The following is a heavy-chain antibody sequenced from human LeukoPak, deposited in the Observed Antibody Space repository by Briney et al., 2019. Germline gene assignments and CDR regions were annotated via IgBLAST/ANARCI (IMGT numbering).Heavy chain of an antibody. D-gene: IGHD7-27*01. J-gene: IGHJ4*02. CDR1: GFAFNTYG. CDR2: ISGSGGST. V-gene: IGHV3-23*01. Sequence: PGGSLRLSCAASGFAFNTYGMSWVRQAPGKGLEWVSAISGSGGSTYYADSVQGQFTISRDNSKSTLYLQMNNLRAEDTAVYYCAKDLHWGLDYWGQGTLVTVSS. CDR3: AKDLHWGLDY.